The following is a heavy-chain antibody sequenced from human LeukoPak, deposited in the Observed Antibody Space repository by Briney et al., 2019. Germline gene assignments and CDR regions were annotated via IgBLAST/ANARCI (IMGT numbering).Heavy chain of an antibody. J-gene: IGHJ6*03. CDR1: GYTFTSYE. V-gene: IGHV1-8*01. CDR3: ARRGTTGTSDYYYYMDV. Sequence: ASVKVSCKASGYTFTSYEINWVRQATGQGLEGMGWMNPNSGNTGYAQKFQGRVTMTRNTSISTAYMELSSLRSEDTAVYYCARRGTTGTSDYYYYMDVWGKGTTVTVSS. CDR2: MNPNSGNT. D-gene: IGHD1-1*01.